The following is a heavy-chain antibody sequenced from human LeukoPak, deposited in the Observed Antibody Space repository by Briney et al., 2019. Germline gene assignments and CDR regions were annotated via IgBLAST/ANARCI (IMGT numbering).Heavy chain of an antibody. D-gene: IGHD3-3*01. CDR3: ARDGVPGYGIDY. CDR1: GFTFSSYG. CDR2: ISYDGSNK. V-gene: IGHV3-30*19. Sequence: GGSLRLSCAASGFTFSSYGMHWVRQAPGKGLEWVAVISYDGSNKYYADSVKGRFTISRDNSKNTLYLQMNSLRAEDTAVYYCARDGVPGYGIDYWGQGTLVTVSS. J-gene: IGHJ4*02.